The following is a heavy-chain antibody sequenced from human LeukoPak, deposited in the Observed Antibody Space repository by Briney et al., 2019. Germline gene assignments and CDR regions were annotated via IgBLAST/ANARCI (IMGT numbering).Heavy chain of an antibody. J-gene: IGHJ3*02. CDR2: ISSSSYYI. Sequence: GGSLRLSCAASGFTFNSYNMNWVRQAPGKGLEWVSSISSSSYYIYYADSVKGRFTISRDNAKNSLYLQMNSLRAEDTAVYYCARGSTYSSSWYWDAFDIWGQGTMVTVSS. V-gene: IGHV3-21*01. D-gene: IGHD6-13*01. CDR1: GFTFNSYN. CDR3: ARGSTYSSSWYWDAFDI.